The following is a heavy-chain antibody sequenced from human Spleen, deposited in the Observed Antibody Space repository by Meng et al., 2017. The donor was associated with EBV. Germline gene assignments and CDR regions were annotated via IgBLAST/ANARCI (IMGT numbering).Heavy chain of an antibody. Sequence: EVQVMEPGGGLVQPGGSLRLSCADSGFTLSSYWVHWVRQAPGKGLVWVSRINSDGNVITYADSVKGRFTISRDNSKNTVFLQMDSLRAEDTAVYYCVKRAESDYWGQGTLVTVSS. V-gene: IGHV3-74*01. CDR3: VKRAESDY. CDR2: INSDGNVI. CDR1: GFTLSSYW. D-gene: IGHD6-19*01. J-gene: IGHJ4*02.